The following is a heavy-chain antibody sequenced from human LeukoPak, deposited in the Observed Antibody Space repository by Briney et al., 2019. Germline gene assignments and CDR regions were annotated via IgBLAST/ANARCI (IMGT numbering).Heavy chain of an antibody. CDR3: AKGSGGSCYSSIDS. V-gene: IGHV3-23*01. CDR1: GFTFSSYA. D-gene: IGHD2-15*01. CDR2: FRGSGNNT. J-gene: IGHJ4*02. Sequence: GGSLRLSCAASGFTFSSYAMSWVRQAPGKGLEGVSAFRGSGNNTYYADSVKGRFTISRDNSKNTLYLQMNSLRVEDTAVYYCAKGSGGSCYSSIDSWGQGTLVTVSS.